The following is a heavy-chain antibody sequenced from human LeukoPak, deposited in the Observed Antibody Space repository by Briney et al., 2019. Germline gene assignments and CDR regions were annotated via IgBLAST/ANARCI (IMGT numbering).Heavy chain of an antibody. J-gene: IGHJ5*02. CDR3: ARSPGEIWFDP. CDR2: IYYSGST. CDR1: GGSISSGGYY. V-gene: IGHV4-31*03. Sequence: SETLSLTCTVSGGSISSGGYYWSWLRQHPGKGLEWIGYIYYSGSTYYNPSLKSRVTISVDTSKNQFSLKLSSVTAADTAVYYCARSPGEIWFDPWGQGTLVTVSS.